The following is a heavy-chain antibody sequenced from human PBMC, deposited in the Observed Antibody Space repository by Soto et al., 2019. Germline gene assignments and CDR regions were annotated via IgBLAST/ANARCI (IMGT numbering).Heavy chain of an antibody. V-gene: IGHV4-34*01. CDR1: GGSFSGYY. D-gene: IGHD5-18*01. J-gene: IGHJ4*02. CDR3: ARGLRYSYGYSDY. CDR2: INHSGST. Sequence: PSETLSLTCAVYGGSFSGYYWSWIRQPPGKGLEWIGEINHSGSTNYNPSLKSRVTISVDTSKNQFSLKLSSVTAADTAVYYCARGLRYSYGYSDYWGQGTLVTFSS.